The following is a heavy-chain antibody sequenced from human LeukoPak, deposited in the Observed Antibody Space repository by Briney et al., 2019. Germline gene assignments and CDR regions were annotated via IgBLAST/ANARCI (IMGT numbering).Heavy chain of an antibody. CDR2: LVPILGVP. V-gene: IGHV1-69*10. Sequence: SVTVSCKASGGSLSSYAITWLRQARGQGFEWMGRLVPILGVPNYAEQFQGRVTITADRSTNTVYMELSSLTSEDTAVYYCARDERVGATSYFYFDLWGHGTLISVSS. CDR1: GGSLSSYA. CDR3: ARDERVGATSYFYFDL. J-gene: IGHJ2*01. D-gene: IGHD1-26*01.